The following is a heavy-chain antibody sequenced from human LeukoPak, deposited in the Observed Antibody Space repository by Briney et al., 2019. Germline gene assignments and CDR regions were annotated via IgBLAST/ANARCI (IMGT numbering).Heavy chain of an antibody. CDR2: IYHSGST. CDR1: GGSISSSNW. CDR3: ATLRDSSSSAHFDY. D-gene: IGHD6-6*01. V-gene: IGHV4-4*02. Sequence: SETLSLTCAVSGGSISSSNWWSWVRQPPGKGLEWIGEIYHSGSTNYNSSLKSRVTISVDKSKNQFSLKLSSVTAADTAVYYCATLRDSSSSAHFDYWGQGTLVTASS. J-gene: IGHJ4*02.